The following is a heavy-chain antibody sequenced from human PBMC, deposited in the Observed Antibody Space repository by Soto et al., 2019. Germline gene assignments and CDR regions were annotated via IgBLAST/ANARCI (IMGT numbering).Heavy chain of an antibody. Sequence: QVQLVESGGGVVQPGRSLRLSCAASGFTFSSYGMHWVRQAPGKGLEWVAVIWYDGSNKYYADSVKGRFTISRDNSKNTLYLQMNSLRAEDTAVYYCARDSFGMDVWGQGTTVTVSS. CDR3: ARDSFGMDV. CDR1: GFTFSSYG. J-gene: IGHJ6*02. V-gene: IGHV3-33*01. CDR2: IWYDGSNK.